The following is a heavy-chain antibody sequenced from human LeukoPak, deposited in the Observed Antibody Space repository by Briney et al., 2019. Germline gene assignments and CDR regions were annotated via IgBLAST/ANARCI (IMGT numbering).Heavy chain of an antibody. V-gene: IGHV1-69*04. CDR2: IIPILGIA. CDR3: ARRYLATLNAFDI. Sequence: SVKVSCKASGGTFSSCAISWVRQAPGQGLEWMGRIIPILGIANYAQKFQGRVTITADKSTSTAYMELSSLRSEDTAVYYCARRYLATLNAFDIWGQGTMVTVSS. D-gene: IGHD5-12*01. CDR1: GGTFSSCA. J-gene: IGHJ3*02.